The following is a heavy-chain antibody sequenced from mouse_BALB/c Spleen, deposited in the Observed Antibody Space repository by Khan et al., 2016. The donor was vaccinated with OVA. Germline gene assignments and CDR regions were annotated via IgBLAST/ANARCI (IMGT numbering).Heavy chain of an antibody. J-gene: IGHJ2*01. CDR3: ARGNWQSYYFDY. Sequence: EVQLQQSGPELVKPGASVKMSCKASGYTFTNYVLHWVKQKPGQGLEWIGYINPYNGGTKYNEKFKGKATMASDRSSIPAYMELSSLTSEASAVYYCARGNWQSYYFDYWGQGTTLTLSS. CDR2: INPYNGGT. V-gene: IGHV1S136*01. CDR1: GYTFTNYV. D-gene: IGHD4-1*01.